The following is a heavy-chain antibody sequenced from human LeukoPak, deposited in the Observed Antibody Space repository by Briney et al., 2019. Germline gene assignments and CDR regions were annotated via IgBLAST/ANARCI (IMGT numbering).Heavy chain of an antibody. Sequence: GGSLRLSCAASGFTFSSDAISWVRQAPGEGLEWVSTISGSGAGTYYADSVKGRFTISRDNPKNTLYLQMNSLRAEDTAIYYCAKGTRGSGTSYNDDYWGQGTLVTVSS. D-gene: IGHD3-10*01. J-gene: IGHJ4*02. CDR1: GFTFSSDA. CDR3: AKGTRGSGTSYNDDY. V-gene: IGHV3-23*01. CDR2: ISGSGAGT.